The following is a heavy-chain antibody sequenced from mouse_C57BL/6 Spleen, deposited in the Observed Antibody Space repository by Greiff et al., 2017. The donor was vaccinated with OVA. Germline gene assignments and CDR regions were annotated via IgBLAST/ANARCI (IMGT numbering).Heavy chain of an antibody. CDR1: GYTFTSYG. CDR2: IYPRSGNT. V-gene: IGHV1-81*01. Sequence: VQLQQSGAELARPGASVKLSCKASGYTFTSYGISWVKQRTGQGLEWIGEIYPRSGNTYYNEKFKGKATLTADKSSSTAYMELRSLTSEDSAVYVCARGDGSPSYWYFDVWGTGTTVTVSS. CDR3: ARGDGSPSYWYFDV. D-gene: IGHD2-3*01. J-gene: IGHJ1*03.